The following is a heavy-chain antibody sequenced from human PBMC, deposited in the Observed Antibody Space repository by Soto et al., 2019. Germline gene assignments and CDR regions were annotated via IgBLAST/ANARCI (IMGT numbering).Heavy chain of an antibody. D-gene: IGHD2-21*01. CDR3: ARAEFLFDY. CDR2: ISYDGSNK. V-gene: IGHV3-30-3*01. Sequence: QVQLVESGGGVVQPGRSLRLSCEAAGFTFSSHAMHWVRQAPGKGLEWVAVISYDGSNKYYADSVKGRFIISRDNSKNTLYLQMDSRRVDDTAVYYCARAEFLFDYWGQGTLVTVS. CDR1: GFTFSSHA. J-gene: IGHJ4*02.